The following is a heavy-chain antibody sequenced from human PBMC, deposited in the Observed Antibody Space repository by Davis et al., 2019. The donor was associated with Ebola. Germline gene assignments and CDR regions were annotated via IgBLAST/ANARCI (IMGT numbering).Heavy chain of an antibody. CDR1: GFTFSSYA. V-gene: IGHV3-30-3*01. Sequence: GESLKISCAASGFTFSSYAMHWVRQAPGKGLEWVAVISYDGSNKYYADSVKGRFTISRDNAKNALYLRMNSLSAEDTALYHCARVNAGTGYSRFDTWGQGTLVTVSS. CDR2: ISYDGSNK. CDR3: ARVNAGTGYSRFDT. J-gene: IGHJ5*02. D-gene: IGHD3/OR15-3a*01.